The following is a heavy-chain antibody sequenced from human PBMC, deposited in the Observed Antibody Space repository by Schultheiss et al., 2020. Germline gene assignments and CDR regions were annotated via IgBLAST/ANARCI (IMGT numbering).Heavy chain of an antibody. V-gene: IGHV4-59*01. D-gene: IGHD3-10*01. CDR3: ARIIGRDWFDP. J-gene: IGHJ5*02. CDR1: GGSISSYY. CDR2: IYYSGST. Sequence: SQPLSLTCTVSGGSISSYYWSWIRQPPGKGLEWIGYIYYSGSTNYNPSLKSRVTISVDTSKNQFSLKLSSVTAADTAVYYCARIIGRDWFDPWGQGTLVTGYS.